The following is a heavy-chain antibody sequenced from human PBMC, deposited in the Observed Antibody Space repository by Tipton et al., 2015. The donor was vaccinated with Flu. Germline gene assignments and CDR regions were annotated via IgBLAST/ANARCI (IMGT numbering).Heavy chain of an antibody. CDR3: ARRPSLAVYRSYYYGMDV. CDR1: GGSFSGYY. V-gene: IGHV4-34*01. CDR2: INHSGST. J-gene: IGHJ6*02. D-gene: IGHD4-11*01. Sequence: TLSLTCAVYGGSFSGYYWSWIRQPPGKGLEWIGEINHSGSTNYNPSLKSRVTISVDTSKNQFSLKLSSVTAADTAVYYCARRPSLAVYRSYYYGMDVWGQGTTVTVSS.